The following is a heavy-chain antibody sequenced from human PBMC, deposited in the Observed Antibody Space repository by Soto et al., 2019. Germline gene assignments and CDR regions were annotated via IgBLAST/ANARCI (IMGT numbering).Heavy chain of an antibody. Sequence: EVQLVESGGGLIQPGGSLRLSCAASGLIVSSNCLTWVRQAPGKGLECVSITCSGGTTYYADSARGRFTISSDNSKNTMYLQMNSLRAEDTAVYYCAGRLATAASLDYWGQGTLVTVSS. CDR3: AGRLATAASLDY. CDR1: GLIVSSNC. J-gene: IGHJ4*02. D-gene: IGHD3-16*01. CDR2: TCSGGTT. V-gene: IGHV3-53*01.